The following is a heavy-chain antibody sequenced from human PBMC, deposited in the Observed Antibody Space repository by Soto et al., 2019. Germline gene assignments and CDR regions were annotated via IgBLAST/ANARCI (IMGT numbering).Heavy chain of an antibody. Sequence: HPGGSLRLSCAASGFTFSSYGMHWVRQAPGKGLEWVAVISYDGSNKYYADSVEGRFTISRDNSKNTLYLQMNSLRAEDTAVYYFAKDRDGYKFWYFDYWGQGTLVTVSS. CDR2: ISYDGSNK. CDR3: AKDRDGYKFWYFDY. J-gene: IGHJ4*02. CDR1: GFTFSSYG. D-gene: IGHD5-12*01. V-gene: IGHV3-30*18.